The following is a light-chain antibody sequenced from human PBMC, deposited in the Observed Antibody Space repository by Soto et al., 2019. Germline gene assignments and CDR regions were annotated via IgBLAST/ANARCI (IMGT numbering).Light chain of an antibody. CDR2: GAS. Sequence: EIVLTQSPGTLSLSPGERATLSCRASQSVSSSYLAWYQQKPGQAPRLLIYGASSRVTGIPDRFSGSGSGTDFTLTISRLEPEDFAVYYCKQYGSSPPWTFGQGTKVDIK. CDR3: KQYGSSPPWT. CDR1: QSVSSSY. V-gene: IGKV3-20*01. J-gene: IGKJ1*01.